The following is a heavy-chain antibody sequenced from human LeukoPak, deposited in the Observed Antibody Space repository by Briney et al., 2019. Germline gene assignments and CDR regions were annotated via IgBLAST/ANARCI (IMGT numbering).Heavy chain of an antibody. V-gene: IGHV3-21*04. D-gene: IGHD2-2*01. CDR2: ISSSSSYI. CDR3: ARAPADIVVVPAAITKGSRSSYYYMDV. CDR1: GFTFSSYS. J-gene: IGHJ6*03. Sequence: KSGGSLRLSCAASGFTFSSYSMNWVRQAPGKGLEWVSSISSSSSYIYYADSVKGRFTISRDNAKNSLYLQMNSLRAEDTAVYYCARAPADIVVVPAAITKGSRSSYYYMDVWGKGTTVTVSS.